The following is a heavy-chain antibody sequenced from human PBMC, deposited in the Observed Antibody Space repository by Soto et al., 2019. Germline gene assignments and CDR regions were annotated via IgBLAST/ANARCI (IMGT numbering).Heavy chain of an antibody. CDR3: ARGGYSYGLGIDY. CDR2: INHSGST. CDR1: GGSFSGYY. J-gene: IGHJ4*02. D-gene: IGHD5-18*01. Sequence: TLSLTCAVYGGSFSGYYWSWIRQPPGKGLEWIGEINHSGSTNYNPSLKSRVTISVDTSKNQFSLKLSSVTAADTAVYYCARGGYSYGLGIDYWGQGTLVTVS. V-gene: IGHV4-34*01.